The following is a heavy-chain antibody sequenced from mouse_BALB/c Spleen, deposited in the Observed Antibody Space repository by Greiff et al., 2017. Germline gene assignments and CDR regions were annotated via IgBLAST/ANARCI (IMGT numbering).Heavy chain of an antibody. CDR2: ISYSGST. D-gene: IGHD2-4*01. CDR3: AGLRAWFAY. V-gene: IGHV3-2*02. Sequence: EVKLMESGPGLVKPSQSLSLTCTVTGYSITSDYAWNWIRQFPGNKLEWMGYISYSGSTSYNPSLKSRISITRDTSKNQFFLQLNSVTTEDTATYYCAGLRAWFAYWGQGTLVTVSA. CDR1: GYSITSDYA. J-gene: IGHJ3*01.